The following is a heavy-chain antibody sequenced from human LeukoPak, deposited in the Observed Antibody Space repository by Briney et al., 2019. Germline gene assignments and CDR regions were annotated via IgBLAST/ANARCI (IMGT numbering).Heavy chain of an antibody. Sequence: PGGSLRLSCAASGFTFSSYAVNWVRQAPGKGLEWVSAISSSGGTTYYADSVKGRFSISRDNSKNMLYLQMNSLRAGHTAVYYCPKDRNSWPTNFHSWGQGTLVTVSA. V-gene: IGHV3-23*01. CDR3: PKDRNSWPTNFHS. CDR1: GFTFSSYA. D-gene: IGHD2/OR15-2a*01. CDR2: ISSSGGTT. J-gene: IGHJ4*02.